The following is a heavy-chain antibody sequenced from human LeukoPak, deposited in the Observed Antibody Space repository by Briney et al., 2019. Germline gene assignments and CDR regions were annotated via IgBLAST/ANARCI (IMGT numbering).Heavy chain of an antibody. V-gene: IGHV4-61*02. J-gene: IGHJ3*02. Sequence: SQTLSLTCTVSGGSISSGSYYWSWIRQPAGKGLEWIGRIYTSGSTNYNPSLKSRVTISVDTSKNQFSLNLSSVTAADTAVYYCASYKGKDAFDIWGQGTMVTVSS. CDR1: GGSISSGSYY. CDR2: IYTSGST. D-gene: IGHD3-10*01. CDR3: ASYKGKDAFDI.